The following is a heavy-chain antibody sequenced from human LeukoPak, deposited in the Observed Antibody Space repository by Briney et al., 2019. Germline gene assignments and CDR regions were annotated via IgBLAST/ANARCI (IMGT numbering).Heavy chain of an antibody. CDR3: ARDDSSSWYGNPFDY. J-gene: IGHJ4*02. V-gene: IGHV3-48*03. CDR2: ISSSGSTI. D-gene: IGHD6-13*01. CDR1: GFTFSSYE. Sequence: GGSLRLSCAASGFTFSSYEMNWVRQAPGKGLEWVPYISSSGSTIYYADSAKGRFTISRDNAKNSLYLQMNSLRAEDTAVYYCARDDSSSWYGNPFDYWGQGTLVTVSS.